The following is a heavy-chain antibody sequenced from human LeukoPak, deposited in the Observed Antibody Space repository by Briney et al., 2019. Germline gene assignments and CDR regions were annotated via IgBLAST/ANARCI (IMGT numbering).Heavy chain of an antibody. D-gene: IGHD6-19*01. J-gene: IGHJ4*02. CDR3: ARAPYSSGWYVGIDY. Sequence: SQTLSLTCAIFGDSVSSNTAAWNWIRQSPSRGLEWLGRTYYRSKWYNDYAISMRSRILVNPDTSKNQFSLKLSSVTAADTAVYYCARAPYSSGWYVGIDYWGQGTLVTVSS. V-gene: IGHV6-1*01. CDR1: GDSVSSNTAA. CDR2: TYYRSKWYN.